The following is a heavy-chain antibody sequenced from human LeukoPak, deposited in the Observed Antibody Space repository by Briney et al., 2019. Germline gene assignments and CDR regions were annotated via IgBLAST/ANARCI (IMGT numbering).Heavy chain of an antibody. CDR2: IHDSGTT. J-gene: IGHJ4*02. D-gene: IGHD6-25*01. V-gene: IGHV4-4*02. CDR3: AREGGFYRPLDY. Sequence: SETLSLTCAVSGASITSSHWWSWARQPPGKGLEWIGEIHDSGTTNYKPSLKSRVTMSLDKSNNQISLKLTSVTAADTAVYYCAREGGFYRPLDYSGQGTLVTVSS. CDR1: GASITSSHW.